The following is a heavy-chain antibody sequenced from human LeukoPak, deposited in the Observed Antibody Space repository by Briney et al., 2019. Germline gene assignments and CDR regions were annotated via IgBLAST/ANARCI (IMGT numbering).Heavy chain of an antibody. J-gene: IGHJ4*02. Sequence: SETLSLTCTVSGGSISSYYWSWIRQPPGKGLEWIGYIYYSRSTNYNPSLKSRVTISVDTSKNQFSLKLSSVTAADTAVYYCARGFNYYDSSGYDYGAYPFDYWGQGTLVTVSS. CDR2: IYYSRST. V-gene: IGHV4-59*01. CDR3: ARGFNYYDSSGYDYGAYPFDY. CDR1: GGSISSYY. D-gene: IGHD3-22*01.